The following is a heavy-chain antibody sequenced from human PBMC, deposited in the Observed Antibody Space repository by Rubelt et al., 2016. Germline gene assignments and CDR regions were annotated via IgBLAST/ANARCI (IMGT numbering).Heavy chain of an antibody. CDR2: IYSTGRT. D-gene: IGHD2-2*01. Sequence: QVQLQESGPGLVKPSETLSLTCTVSGGSISSYYWSWIRQPPGKGLEWIGYIYSTGRTNYNPSLKSRVTISVDTSNNQFSLGRGSVTAADTAVYYCARHLYSGTSSWDSWGQGTLVTVSS. V-gene: IGHV4-59*08. CDR1: GGSISSYY. J-gene: IGHJ4*02. CDR3: ARHLYSGTSSWDS.